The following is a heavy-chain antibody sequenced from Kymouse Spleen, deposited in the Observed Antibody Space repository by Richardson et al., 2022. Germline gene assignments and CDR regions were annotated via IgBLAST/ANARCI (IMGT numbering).Heavy chain of an antibody. CDR3: AKDYDILTGYSYYFDY. V-gene: IGHV3-30*18. D-gene: IGHD3-9*01. J-gene: IGHJ4*02. Sequence: QVQLVESGGGVVQPGRSLRLSCAASGFTFSSYGMHWVRQAPGKGLEWVAVISYDGSNKYYADSVKGRFTISRDNSKNTLYLQMNSLRAEDTAVYYCAKDYDILTGYSYYFDYWGQGTLVTVSS. CDR2: ISYDGSNK. CDR1: GFTFSSYG.